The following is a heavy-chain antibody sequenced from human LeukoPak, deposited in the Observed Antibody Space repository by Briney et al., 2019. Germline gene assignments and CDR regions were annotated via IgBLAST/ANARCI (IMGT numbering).Heavy chain of an antibody. J-gene: IGHJ6*03. D-gene: IGHD1-26*01. CDR1: GYTLTGYY. CDR3: ARVGPRIVGATTHYYYYYMDV. Sequence: EASVKVSCKASGYTLTGYYMHWVRQAPGQGLEWMGWINPNSGGTNYAQKLQGRVTMTTDTSTSTAYMELRSLRSDDTAVYYCARVGPRIVGATTHYYYYYMDVWGKGTTVTVSS. CDR2: INPNSGGT. V-gene: IGHV1-2*02.